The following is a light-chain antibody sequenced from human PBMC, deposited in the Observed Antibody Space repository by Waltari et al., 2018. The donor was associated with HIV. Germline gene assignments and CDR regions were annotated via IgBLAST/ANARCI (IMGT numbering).Light chain of an antibody. J-gene: IGLJ3*02. CDR1: TSDIGEYNY. V-gene: IGLV2-14*01. CDR2: EVS. CDR3: SSYTTIYTWV. Sequence: QSALTQPASVSGTPGQSITISCTGTTSDIGEYNYVSWFQHHPAKAPKLMIFEVSKPPSGFSSRLPCSKSGNTASLTVSGLQAEDEADYYCSSYTTIYTWVFGGGTKLTVL.